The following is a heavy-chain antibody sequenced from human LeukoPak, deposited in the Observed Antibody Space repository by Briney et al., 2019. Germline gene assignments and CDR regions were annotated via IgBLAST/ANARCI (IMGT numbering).Heavy chain of an antibody. V-gene: IGHV3-30-3*01. D-gene: IGHD1-26*01. CDR2: ISYGGSNK. Sequence: GGSLRLSCAASGFTFSSYAMHWVRQAPGKGLEWVAVISYGGSNKYYADSVKGRFTIYRDNSKNTLYLQMNSLRAEDTAVYYCAREPSGSDRGGYFDYWGQGTLVTVSS. CDR3: AREPSGSDRGGYFDY. CDR1: GFTFSSYA. J-gene: IGHJ4*02.